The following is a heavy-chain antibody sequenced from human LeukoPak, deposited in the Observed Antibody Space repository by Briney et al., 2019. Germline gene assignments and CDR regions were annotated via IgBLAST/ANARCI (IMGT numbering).Heavy chain of an antibody. Sequence: GGSLRLSCAASGFTFSSYAMSSVRQAPGKGLEWVSAISGSGGSTYYADSVKGRFTISRDNSKNTLYLQMNSLRAEDTAVYYCAKDLVVEYYDSSGYYSDSDYWGQGTLVTVSS. CDR3: AKDLVVEYYDSSGYYSDSDY. CDR2: ISGSGGST. J-gene: IGHJ4*02. CDR1: GFTFSSYA. V-gene: IGHV3-23*01. D-gene: IGHD3-22*01.